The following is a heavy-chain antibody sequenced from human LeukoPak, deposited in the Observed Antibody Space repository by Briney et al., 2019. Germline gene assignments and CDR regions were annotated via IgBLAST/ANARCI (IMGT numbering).Heavy chain of an antibody. D-gene: IGHD3-3*01. J-gene: IGHJ4*02. CDR1: AFTFSSYP. CDR3: AKLLVLRFLEWSGPFDY. Sequence: PGGSLRLSSAATAFTFSSYPMSWVRKAHGNRLDWVTSLTSSGGSTYYADSVKGRFTISRHNSKNTLYLQMNSLRAEDTAVYYCAKLLVLRFLEWSGPFDYWGQGPLVTVSS. CDR2: LTSSGGST. V-gene: IGHV3-23*01.